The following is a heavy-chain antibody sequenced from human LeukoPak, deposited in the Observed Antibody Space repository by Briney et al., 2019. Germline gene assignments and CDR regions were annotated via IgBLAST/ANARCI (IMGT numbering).Heavy chain of an antibody. V-gene: IGHV4-59*01. CDR3: AKVGSNGHLDY. J-gene: IGHJ4*02. Sequence: SETLSLTCAVSGASISSYYWTWVRQPPGKGLEWIGYVHYSGSTNYTPSLKSRVTMSVDTSKNQFSLRLTSVTAADTAVYYCAKVGSNGHLDYWGQGTLVTVSS. CDR2: VHYSGST. D-gene: IGHD6-13*01. CDR1: GASISSYY.